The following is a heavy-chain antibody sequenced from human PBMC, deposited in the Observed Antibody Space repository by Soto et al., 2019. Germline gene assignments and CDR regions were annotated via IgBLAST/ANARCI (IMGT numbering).Heavy chain of an antibody. V-gene: IGHV1-18*04. CDR2: ISGYNGNT. D-gene: IGHD3-10*01. CDR3: ARAGKYYYGSGSPYYYGMDV. J-gene: IGHJ6*02. Sequence: QVQLVQSGAEVKKPGASVKVSCKASGYTFTIYGVSWVRQAPGQGLEWMGWISGYNGNTNYAQKLQGRVTMTTDTSTSTAYMELRSLRSDDTAVYDCARAGKYYYGSGSPYYYGMDVGGQGITVTVSS. CDR1: GYTFTIYG.